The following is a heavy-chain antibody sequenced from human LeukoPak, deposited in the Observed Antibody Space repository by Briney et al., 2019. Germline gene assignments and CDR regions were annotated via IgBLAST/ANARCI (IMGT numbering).Heavy chain of an antibody. CDR2: ISFDGSNK. V-gene: IGHV3-30*18. CDR3: AKADGDGPGYTKYYYGMDV. CDR1: GFTFSSYG. Sequence: GGSLRLSCAASGFTFSSYGMHWVRQAPGKGREWVAVISFDGSNKYYADSVKGRFTISRDNSKNTLYLQMNSLRAEDTGVYYCAKADGDGPGYTKYYYGMDVWGQGTTVTVSS. J-gene: IGHJ6*02. D-gene: IGHD4-17*01.